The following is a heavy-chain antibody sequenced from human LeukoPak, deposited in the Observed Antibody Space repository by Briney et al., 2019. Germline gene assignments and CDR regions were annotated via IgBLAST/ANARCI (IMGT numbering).Heavy chain of an antibody. J-gene: IGHJ5*02. V-gene: IGHV4-31*03. CDR3: ARAPMITFGGVIVRYNWFDP. CDR1: GVSISSGGYY. Sequence: SETLSLTCTVSGVSISSGGYYWSWIRQHPGKGLEWIGYIYYSGSTYYNPSLKSRVTISVDTSKNQFSLKLSSVTAADTAVYYCARAPMITFGGVIVRYNWFDPWGQGTLVTVSS. CDR2: IYYSGST. D-gene: IGHD3-16*02.